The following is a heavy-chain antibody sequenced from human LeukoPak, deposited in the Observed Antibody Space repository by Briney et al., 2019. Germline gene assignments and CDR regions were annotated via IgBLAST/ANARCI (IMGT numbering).Heavy chain of an antibody. V-gene: IGHV3-23*01. D-gene: IGHD2-2*02. CDR1: GFTFSSYA. CDR2: ISGSGGRT. CDR3: ARWAGYCSIANCYTAFDF. Sequence: GGSLRLSCAASGFTFSSYAMSWDRQAPGKGLEWVSAISGSGGRTYYADSVKGRFTISRDNSKNTLYLQMNSLRAEDTDVYYCARWAGYCSIANCYTAFDFWGQGTLVTVSS. J-gene: IGHJ4*02.